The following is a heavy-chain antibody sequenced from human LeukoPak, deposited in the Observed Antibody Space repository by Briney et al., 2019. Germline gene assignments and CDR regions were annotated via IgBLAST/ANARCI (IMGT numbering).Heavy chain of an antibody. J-gene: IGHJ4*02. V-gene: IGHV3-74*01. CDR1: GFTFSGYW. CDR3: ARDPHCSSTSCFFDY. Sequence: PGGSLRLSCAASGFTFSGYWMHWVRQAPGKGLVWVSHINSDGSSTRYADSVKGRFTISRDNAKSTLYLQMNSLRAEDTAVYYCARDPHCSSTSCFFDYWGQGTLVTVSS. CDR2: INSDGSST. D-gene: IGHD2-2*01.